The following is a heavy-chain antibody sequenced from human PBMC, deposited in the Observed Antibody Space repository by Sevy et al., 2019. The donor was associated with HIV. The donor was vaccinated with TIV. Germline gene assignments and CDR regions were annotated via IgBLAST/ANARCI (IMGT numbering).Heavy chain of an antibody. CDR3: ARQMVGYYDSSGYVDS. CDR1: GGSVSSTSYY. J-gene: IGHJ4*02. V-gene: IGHV4-39*01. CDR2: IYYSGST. Sequence: SETLSLTCTVSGGSVSSTSYYWGWIRQPPGKGLEWIGTIYYSGSTYYNPSLKSRVTISVDTSKNQFSLKLSSVTAAETAVYHCARQMVGYYDSSGYVDSWGQGTLVTVSS. D-gene: IGHD3-22*01.